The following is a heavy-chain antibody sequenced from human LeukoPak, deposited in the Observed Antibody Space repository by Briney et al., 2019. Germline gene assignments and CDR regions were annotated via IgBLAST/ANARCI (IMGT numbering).Heavy chain of an antibody. CDR2: IYSGGST. Sequence: GGSLRLSCAASGFTVSTHYMTWVRQAPGKGLEWVSVIYSGGSTYYADSVTGRFTISRDNSKNPLYLQMNSLRTEDTAVYYCARLPNYWGQGTLVTVSS. CDR1: GFTVSTHY. V-gene: IGHV3-66*02. CDR3: ARLPNY. J-gene: IGHJ4*02.